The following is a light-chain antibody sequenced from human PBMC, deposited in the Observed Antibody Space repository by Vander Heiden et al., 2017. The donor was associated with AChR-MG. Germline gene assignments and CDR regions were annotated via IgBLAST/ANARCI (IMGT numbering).Light chain of an antibody. V-gene: IGLV2-23*02. CDR3: CSYAGSSIFV. CDR2: EVN. J-gene: IGLJ3*02. CDR1: SSDVGSYNF. Sequence: QSALTQPASVSGSPGQSITISCTGTSSDVGSYNFVSWYQQHPGKAPKLMIYEVNKRPSGVSNRFSGSKSGNTASLTISGLQAEDEADYCCCSYAGSSIFVFGGGTKLTVL.